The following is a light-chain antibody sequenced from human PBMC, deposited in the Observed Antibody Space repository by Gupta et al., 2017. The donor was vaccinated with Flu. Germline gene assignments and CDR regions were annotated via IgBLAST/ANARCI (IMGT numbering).Light chain of an antibody. CDR2: KAS. V-gene: IGKV1-5*03. J-gene: IGKJ5*01. Sequence: DIQLTQSPSTLSASIGDRVTITCRASQSISSWLIWYQQKPGKAPELLIYKASNLQSGVPSRFSGSGSGTEFTLTISRLQPDDFATYYCQQHNSYPITFGQGTRLEI. CDR3: QQHNSYPIT. CDR1: QSISSW.